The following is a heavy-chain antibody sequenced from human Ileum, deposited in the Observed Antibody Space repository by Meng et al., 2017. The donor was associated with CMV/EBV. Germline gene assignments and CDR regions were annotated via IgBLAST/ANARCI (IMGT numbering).Heavy chain of an antibody. Sequence: GGSLRLSCVASGLTFSKYWMHWVRQAPGKGLVWVSLINGDGTRTPYADSVKGRFTISRDNAKNTLHLQMDSLRAEDSAVYYCARDHHLTYYYDTSGYYPWGRGTLVTVSS. CDR3: ARDHHLTYYYDTSGYYP. CDR2: INGDGTRT. D-gene: IGHD3-22*01. V-gene: IGHV3-74*01. CDR1: GLTFSKYW. J-gene: IGHJ5*02.